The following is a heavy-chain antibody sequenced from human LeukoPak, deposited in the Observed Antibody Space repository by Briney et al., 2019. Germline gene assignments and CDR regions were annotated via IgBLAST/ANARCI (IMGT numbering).Heavy chain of an antibody. CDR3: ARGSGGIPSYFQH. D-gene: IGHD2-15*01. Sequence: GGSVRLSCAASGFTFSSYSMNWVRQAPGKGLEWVSSISSSSSYIYYADSVKGRFTISRDNAKNSLYLQMNSLRAEDTAVYYCARGSGGIPSYFQHWGQGTLVTVSS. CDR2: ISSSSSYI. CDR1: GFTFSSYS. J-gene: IGHJ1*01. V-gene: IGHV3-21*01.